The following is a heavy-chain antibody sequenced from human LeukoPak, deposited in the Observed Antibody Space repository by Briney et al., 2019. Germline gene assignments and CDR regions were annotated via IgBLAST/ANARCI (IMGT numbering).Heavy chain of an antibody. CDR1: GFTFSSHG. D-gene: IGHD6-19*01. V-gene: IGHV3-33*01. CDR2: IWYDGSNK. J-gene: IGHJ4*02. CDR3: AREYSSGWYGDIDY. Sequence: GGSLRLSCAACGFTFSSHGMHWGGPAQGPGLRRVAVIWYDGSNKYYADSVKGRFTISRDNSKNTLYLQMNSLRAEDTAVYYCAREYSSGWYGDIDYWGQGTLVTVSS.